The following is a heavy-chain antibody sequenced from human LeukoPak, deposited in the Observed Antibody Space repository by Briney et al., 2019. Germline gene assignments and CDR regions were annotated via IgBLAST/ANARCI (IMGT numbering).Heavy chain of an antibody. D-gene: IGHD3/OR15-3a*01. J-gene: IGHJ4*02. CDR3: ARQTGSGLFILP. CDR2: IYYSGNT. Sequence: PSQTLSLTCAVSGVSISSSNSYWGWIRQPPGKGLEWIGSIYYSGNTYYNASLKSQVSISIDTSKNQFSLRLTSVTAADTAVYYCARQTGSGLFILPGGQGTLVTVSS. CDR1: GVSISSSNSY. V-gene: IGHV4-39*01.